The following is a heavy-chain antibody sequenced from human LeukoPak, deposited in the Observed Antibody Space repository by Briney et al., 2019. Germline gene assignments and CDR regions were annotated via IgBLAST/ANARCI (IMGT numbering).Heavy chain of an antibody. J-gene: IGHJ4*02. V-gene: IGHV1-8*01. CDR1: GYTFTNYD. D-gene: IGHD2-15*01. CDR3: ARVPPGRANY. Sequence: ASVTVSCKASGYTFTNYDINWVRQAPGQGLEWMGWMNPNNGKTDSAQNFQGRLTMTRNTSISTAYMELSSLRSDDTAVYYCARVPPGRANYWGQGTLVTVSS. CDR2: MNPNNGKT.